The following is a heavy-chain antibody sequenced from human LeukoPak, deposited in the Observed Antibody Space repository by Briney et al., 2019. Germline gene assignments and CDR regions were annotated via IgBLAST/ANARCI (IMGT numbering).Heavy chain of an antibody. CDR1: GLTFDDYA. J-gene: IGHJ4*02. D-gene: IGHD4-23*01. Sequence: GGSLRLSCAASGLTFDDYAMHWVRRAPGKGLEWVSLISGVSGNTYYADSVKGRFTISRDNSKNSLYLQMNSVRAEDTAFYYCARDKSRNGDDSDGYFDYWGQGTPVTVFS. V-gene: IGHV3-43*02. CDR2: ISGVSGNT. CDR3: ARDKSRNGDDSDGYFDY.